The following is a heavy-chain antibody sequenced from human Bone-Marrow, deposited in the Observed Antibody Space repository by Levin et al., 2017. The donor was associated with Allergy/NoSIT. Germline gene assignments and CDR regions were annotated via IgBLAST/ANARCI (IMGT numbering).Heavy chain of an antibody. J-gene: IGHJ4*02. V-gene: IGHV3-21*06. CDR3: ARGLGTASAIVDY. Sequence: GGSLRLSCATSGFTFSSYSINWVRQAPGKGLEWVSCISSRTTYIYYADSVKGRFNISRDNAKNSVYLQMNSLRVDDTAVYYCARGLGTASAIVDYWGQGTLVTVSS. D-gene: IGHD1/OR15-1a*01. CDR2: ISSRTTYI. CDR1: GFTFSSYS.